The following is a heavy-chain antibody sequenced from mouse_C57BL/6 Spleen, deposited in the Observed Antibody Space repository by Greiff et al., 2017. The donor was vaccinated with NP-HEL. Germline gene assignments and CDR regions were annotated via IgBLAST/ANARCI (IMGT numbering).Heavy chain of an antibody. D-gene: IGHD1-1*01. CDR2: IHPNSGST. V-gene: IGHV1-64*01. Sequence: QVQLQQPGAELVKPGASVRLSCKASGYTFTSYWMHWVKQRPGQGLEWIGMIHPNSGSTNYNEKFKSKATLTVDKSSSTAYMQLSSLTSEDSAVYYCARRGVGGAMDYWGQGTSVTVSS. CDR3: ARRGVGGAMDY. J-gene: IGHJ4*01. CDR1: GYTFTSYW.